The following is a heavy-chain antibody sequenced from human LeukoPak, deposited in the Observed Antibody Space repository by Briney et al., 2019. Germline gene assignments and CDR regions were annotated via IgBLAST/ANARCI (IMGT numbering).Heavy chain of an antibody. CDR2: INHSGST. Sequence: PSETLSLTCAVYGGSFSGYYWSWIRQPPGKGLEWIGEINHSGSTNYNPSLKSRVTISVDTSKNQFSLKLSSVTAADTAVYYCASGNPTLRGYSYGPLGVVRYYFDYWGQGTLVTVSS. J-gene: IGHJ4*02. V-gene: IGHV4-34*01. CDR3: ASGNPTLRGYSYGPLGVVRYYFDY. CDR1: GGSFSGYY. D-gene: IGHD5-18*01.